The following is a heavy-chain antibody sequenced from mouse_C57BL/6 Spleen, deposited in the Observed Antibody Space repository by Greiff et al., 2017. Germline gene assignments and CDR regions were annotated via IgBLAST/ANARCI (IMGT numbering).Heavy chain of an antibody. D-gene: IGHD2-1*01. CDR3: ARTRGNYDAMDY. J-gene: IGHJ4*01. CDR2: IYPGDGDT. V-gene: IGHV1-82*01. CDR1: GYAFSSSW. Sequence: QVQLQQSGPELVKPGASVKISCKASGYAFSSSWMNWVKQRPGKGLEWIGRIYPGDGDTNYNGKFKGKATLTADKSSSTAYMQRSSLTSEDSAVYFCARTRGNYDAMDYWGQGTSVTVSS.